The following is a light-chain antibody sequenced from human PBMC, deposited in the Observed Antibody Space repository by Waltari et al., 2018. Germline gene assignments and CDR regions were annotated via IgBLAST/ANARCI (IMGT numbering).Light chain of an antibody. J-gene: IGLJ2*01. V-gene: IGLV2-14*03. CDR1: SSYIGAYYY. Sequence: QSALTQPASVSGSPGQSITISCPGTSSYIGAYYYFPWYQQCPGKAPELIIYDVNSRPSGVSSRFPGSKSGTTASLTISGLQFEDEADYYCMSYTTSTTVIFGGGTKLTVL. CDR3: MSYTTSTTVI. CDR2: DVN.